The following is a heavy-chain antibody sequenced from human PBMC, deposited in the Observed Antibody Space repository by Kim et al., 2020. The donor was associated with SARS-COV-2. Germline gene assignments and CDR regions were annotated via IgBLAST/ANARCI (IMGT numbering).Heavy chain of an antibody. CDR2: ISGSGGST. J-gene: IGHJ4*02. Sequence: GGSLRLSCAASGFTFSSYAMSWVRQAPGKGLEWVSAISGSGGSTYYADSVKGRFTISRDNSKNTLYLQMNSLRAEDTAVYYCATLLDNCSGGSCYSSFYYSGQGTLVTVSS. D-gene: IGHD2-15*01. CDR3: ATLLDNCSGGSCYSSFYY. V-gene: IGHV3-23*01. CDR1: GFTFSSYA.